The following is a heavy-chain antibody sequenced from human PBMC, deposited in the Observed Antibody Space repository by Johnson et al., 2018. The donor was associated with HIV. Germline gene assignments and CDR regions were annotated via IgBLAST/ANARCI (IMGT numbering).Heavy chain of an antibody. D-gene: IGHD2-21*02. CDR2: INWNGGGT. V-gene: IGHV3-20*04. CDR1: GFTFDDYD. Sequence: VQLVESGGGVVRPGGSLRLSCAASGFTFDDYDMSWVRQPPGKGLEWVSGINWNGGGTTYADSMKGRFTISRDNTRKSLYLQMNSLRAEDTAVYYCASHGMVTADAFDIWGQGTMVTVSS. J-gene: IGHJ3*02. CDR3: ASHGMVTADAFDI.